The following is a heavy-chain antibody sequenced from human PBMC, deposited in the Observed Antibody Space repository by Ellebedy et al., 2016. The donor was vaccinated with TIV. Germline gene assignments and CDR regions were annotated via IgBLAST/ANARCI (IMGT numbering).Heavy chain of an antibody. J-gene: IGHJ4*02. D-gene: IGHD3-10*01. V-gene: IGHV3-53*01. CDR1: GFTVSSNY. Sequence: PGGSLRLSCAASGFTVSSNYMSWVRQAPGKGLEWVSVIYSGGSTYYADSVKGRFTISRDNSKNTLYLQMNSLRAEDTAVYYCARDKSASGSYDKVLGYWGQGSLVTVSS. CDR2: IYSGGST. CDR3: ARDKSASGSYDKVLGY.